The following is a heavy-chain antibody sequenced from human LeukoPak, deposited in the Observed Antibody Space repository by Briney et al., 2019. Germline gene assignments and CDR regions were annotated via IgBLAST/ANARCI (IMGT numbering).Heavy chain of an antibody. CDR3: AKCGITIFGVVGDAFDI. J-gene: IGHJ3*02. D-gene: IGHD3-3*01. CDR2: ISDSGGST. CDR1: GFTFSSYA. Sequence: GGSLRLSCAASGFTFSSYAMSWVRQAPGKGLEGGSAISDSGGSTYYADSVKGRFTISRDNSKNTLYLRMNSLSAEDTAVYYCAKCGITIFGVVGDAFDIWGQGTMVTVSS. V-gene: IGHV3-23*01.